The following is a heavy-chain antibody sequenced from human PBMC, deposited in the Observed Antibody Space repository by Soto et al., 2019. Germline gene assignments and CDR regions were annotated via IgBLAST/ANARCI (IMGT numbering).Heavy chain of an antibody. D-gene: IGHD2-8*01. CDR2: LIPMYGTP. Sequence: SVKVSCKASGGTFSRKAFSWVRQAPGQGPEWMGGLIPMYGTPNYAQNLQGRVSMTTDTSTSTAYMELRGLTFDDTAVYYCARDIESVTAKHFFYYYAMDVWGQGTTVTVSS. J-gene: IGHJ6*02. V-gene: IGHV1-69*05. CDR3: ARDIESVTAKHFFYYYAMDV. CDR1: GGTFSRKA.